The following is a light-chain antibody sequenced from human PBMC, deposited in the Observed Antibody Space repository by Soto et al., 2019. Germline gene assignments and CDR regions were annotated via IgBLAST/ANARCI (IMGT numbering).Light chain of an antibody. CDR2: DVS. Sequence: QSALIQPRSVSGSPGQSVTISCTGTSSDVGGYNYVSWYQHHPGKAPKLMIYDVSKRPSGVPDRFSGSKSGNTASLTISGLQAEDEADYYRCSYAGSYTLYVFGTGTKVTVL. V-gene: IGLV2-11*01. CDR3: CSYAGSYTLYV. J-gene: IGLJ1*01. CDR1: SSDVGGYNY.